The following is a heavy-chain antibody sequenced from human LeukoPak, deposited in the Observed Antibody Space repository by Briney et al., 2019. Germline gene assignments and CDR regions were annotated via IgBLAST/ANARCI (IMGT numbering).Heavy chain of an antibody. CDR2: IYISGST. CDR1: GGSISSGSYY. J-gene: IGHJ3*02. V-gene: IGHV4-61*02. Sequence: PSETLSLTCTVSGGSISSGSYYWSWIRQPAGKGLELIGRIYISGSTNYNPSLKSRVTISVDTSKNQFSLKLSSVTAADTAVYYCARDSRYGDYLFGSHAFDIWGQGTMVTVSS. CDR3: ARDSRYGDYLFGSHAFDI. D-gene: IGHD4-17*01.